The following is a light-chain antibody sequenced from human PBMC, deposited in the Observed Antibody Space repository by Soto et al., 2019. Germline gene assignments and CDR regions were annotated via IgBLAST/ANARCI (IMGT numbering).Light chain of an antibody. CDR2: GAS. CDR1: QSVSGN. V-gene: IGKV3D-15*01. CDR3: QQYNNWPPT. J-gene: IGKJ1*01. Sequence: EIVMTQSPATLSVSQGERATLSCRASQSVSGNLAWYQQKPGQAPRLLIYGASTRAPGIPARFSGSGSGTEFTLTISSLQSEDFAVYYCQQYNNWPPTFGQGTKVEIK.